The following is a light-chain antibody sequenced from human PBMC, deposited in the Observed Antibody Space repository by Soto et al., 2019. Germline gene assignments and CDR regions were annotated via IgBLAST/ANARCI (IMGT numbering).Light chain of an antibody. CDR3: CSYAGSLPVV. CDR1: SSDVGGYNY. CDR2: DVS. V-gene: IGLV2-11*01. Sequence: QSVLTQPRSVSGSPGQSVTISCTGTSSDVGGYNYVSWYQQHPGKAPKLMIYDVSKRPSGVPDRFSGSKSGNTASLTISGLQAEDEADYYCCSYAGSLPVVFGGGTKLTVL. J-gene: IGLJ2*01.